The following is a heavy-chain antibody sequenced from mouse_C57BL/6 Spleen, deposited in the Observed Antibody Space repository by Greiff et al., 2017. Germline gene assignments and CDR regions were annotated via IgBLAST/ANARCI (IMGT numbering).Heavy chain of an antibody. D-gene: IGHD4-1*01. V-gene: IGHV1-63*01. CDR2: IYPGGGYT. CDR1: GYTFTNYW. J-gene: IGHJ2*01. Sequence: QVQLKQSGAELVRPGTSVKMSCKASGYTFTNYWIGWAKQRPGHGLEWIGDIYPGGGYTNYNEKFKGKATLTADKSSSTAYMQLSSLTSEDSAIYYCARGGTGTYPFDYWGQGTTLTVSS. CDR3: ARGGTGTYPFDY.